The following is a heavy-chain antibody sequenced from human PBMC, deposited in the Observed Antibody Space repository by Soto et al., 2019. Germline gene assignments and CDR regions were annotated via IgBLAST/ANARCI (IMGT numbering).Heavy chain of an antibody. CDR2: INHSGST. CDR1: GGSFSGYY. J-gene: IGHJ6*03. CDR3: ARGVGKPSYYYYYYMDV. Sequence: SETLSLTCAVYGGSFSGYYWSWIRQPPGKGLEWIGEINHSGSTNYNPSLKSRVTISVDTSKNQFSLKLSSVTAADTAVYYCARGVGKPSYYYYYYMDVWGKGTTVTVSS. V-gene: IGHV4-34*01. D-gene: IGHD3-10*01.